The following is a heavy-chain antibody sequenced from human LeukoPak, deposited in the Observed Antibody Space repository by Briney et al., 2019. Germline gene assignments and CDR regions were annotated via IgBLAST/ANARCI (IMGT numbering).Heavy chain of an antibody. CDR3: ARASTGEYTVNNYYYVDV. V-gene: IGHV1-69*05. CDR2: IIPIFGTA. D-gene: IGHD4-11*01. J-gene: IGHJ6*03. CDR1: GGTFSSYA. Sequence: GASVKVSCKASGGTFSSYAISWVRQAPGQGLEWMGGIIPIFGTANYAQKFQGRVTITTDESTSTAYMELSSLRSEDTAVYYCARASTGEYTVNNYYYVDVWGKGTTVTVSS.